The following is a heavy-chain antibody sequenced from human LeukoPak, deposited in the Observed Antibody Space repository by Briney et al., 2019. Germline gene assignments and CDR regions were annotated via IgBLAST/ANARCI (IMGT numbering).Heavy chain of an antibody. CDR1: GGSISSSSDY. D-gene: IGHD3-10*01. Sequence: PSETLSLTCSVSGGSISSSSDYWGWIRQPPGKGLEWIGTIYYNGRTYYNPSLKSRVTISVDTSKNQFSLKLSSVTAADTAVYYCARGGVSMVRGVISPLFDYWGQGTLVTVSS. CDR3: ARGGVSMVRGVISPLFDY. CDR2: IYYNGRT. J-gene: IGHJ4*02. V-gene: IGHV4-39*07.